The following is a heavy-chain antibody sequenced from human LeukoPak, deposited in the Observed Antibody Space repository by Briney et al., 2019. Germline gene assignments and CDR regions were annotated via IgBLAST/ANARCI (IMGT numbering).Heavy chain of an antibody. V-gene: IGHV4-39*01. CDR2: IHYSGST. Sequence: PSETLSLTCTVSGGSISSSSYYWGWIRQPPGKGLEWIGSIHYSGSTYYNPSLKSRVTISVDTSKNQFSLKLSSVTAADTAVYYCARRRANWFDPWGQGTLVTVSS. CDR1: GGSISSSSYY. J-gene: IGHJ5*02. CDR3: ARRRANWFDP.